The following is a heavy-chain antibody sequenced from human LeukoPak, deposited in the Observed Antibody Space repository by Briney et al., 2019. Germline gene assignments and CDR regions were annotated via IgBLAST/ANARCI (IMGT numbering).Heavy chain of an antibody. V-gene: IGHV4-4*07. J-gene: IGHJ3*02. CDR3: ARDGCSGGSCYYHDAFDI. CDR2: IYTSGST. D-gene: IGHD2-15*01. Sequence: SETLSLTCTVSGGSISSYYWSWIRQPAGKGLEWIGRIYTSGSTNYNPSLKSRVTMSVDTSKNQFSLKLSSVTAADTAVYYCARDGCSGGSCYYHDAFDIWGQGTMVTVSS. CDR1: GGSISSYY.